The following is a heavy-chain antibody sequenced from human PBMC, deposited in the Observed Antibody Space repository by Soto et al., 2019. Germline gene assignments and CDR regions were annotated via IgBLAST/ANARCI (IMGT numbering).Heavy chain of an antibody. Sequence: GGSLRLSCADSGFTFSSYEMNWVRQAPGKGLEWVSYISSSGSTIYYADSVKGRFTISRDNAKNSLYLQMNSLRAEDTAVKYCARWGSSSAYYFDYWGQGTLVTVSS. CDR3: ARWGSSSAYYFDY. CDR2: ISSSGSTI. J-gene: IGHJ4*02. V-gene: IGHV3-48*03. CDR1: GFTFSSYE. D-gene: IGHD3-16*01.